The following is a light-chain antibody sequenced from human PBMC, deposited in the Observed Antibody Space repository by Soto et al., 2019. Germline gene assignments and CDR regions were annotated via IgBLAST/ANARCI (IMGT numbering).Light chain of an antibody. Sequence: DIDLTQSPSCLSVSLGDRVTITCRTSQNINAWLAWYQQRPGQAPNLLIYDASSVQSGVPSSFSGSGSGTEFTLTISSLQPDDFATYYCQQYNSYSFGQGTKVDIK. V-gene: IGKV1-5*01. CDR2: DAS. CDR1: QNINAW. CDR3: QQYNSYS. J-gene: IGKJ1*01.